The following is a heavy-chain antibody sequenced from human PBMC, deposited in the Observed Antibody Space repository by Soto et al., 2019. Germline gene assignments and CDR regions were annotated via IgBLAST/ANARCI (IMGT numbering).Heavy chain of an antibody. CDR1: GSSFTSYA. D-gene: IGHD1-26*01. Sequence: GASVKVSCKASGSSFTSYAMHWMPQAPGQRLEWMGWINAGHGNTKYSQKFQGRVTITRDTSASTAYMELSSLRSEDTAVYYCARGLGLYYFDYWGQGTLVTVSS. V-gene: IGHV1-3*01. CDR2: INAGHGNT. CDR3: ARGLGLYYFDY. J-gene: IGHJ4*02.